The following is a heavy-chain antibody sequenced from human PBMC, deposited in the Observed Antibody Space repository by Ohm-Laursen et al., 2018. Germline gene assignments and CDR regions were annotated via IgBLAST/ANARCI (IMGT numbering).Heavy chain of an antibody. CDR3: AKPAGWVNDYGDYNHDY. J-gene: IGHJ4*02. CDR1: GFTFSSYG. D-gene: IGHD4-17*01. V-gene: IGHV3-30*18. Sequence: SLRLSCSASGFTFSSYGMHWVRQAPGKGLEWVAVISYDGSNKYYADSVKGRFTISRDNSKNTLYLQMNSLRAEDTAVYYCAKPAGWVNDYGDYNHDYWGQGTLVTVSS. CDR2: ISYDGSNK.